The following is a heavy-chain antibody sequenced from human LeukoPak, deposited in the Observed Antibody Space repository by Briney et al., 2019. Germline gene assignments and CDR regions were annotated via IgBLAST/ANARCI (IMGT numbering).Heavy chain of an antibody. CDR3: ARRYSSSSVRPRFWFDP. Sequence: ASVKVSCTASGYTFTSYDINWVRQATGQGLEWMGWMNPNSGNTGYAQKFQGRVTMTRNTSISTAYMELSSLRSEDTAVYYCARRYSSSSVRPRFWFDPWGQGTLVTVSS. CDR1: GYTFTSYD. D-gene: IGHD6-6*01. CDR2: MNPNSGNT. V-gene: IGHV1-8*01. J-gene: IGHJ5*02.